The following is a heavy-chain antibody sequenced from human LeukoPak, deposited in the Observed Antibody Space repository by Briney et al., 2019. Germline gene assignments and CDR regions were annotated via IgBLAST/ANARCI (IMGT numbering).Heavy chain of an antibody. D-gene: IGHD2-15*01. CDR2: IYTSGST. Sequence: PSQTLSLTCTVSGGSISSGSYYWSWIRQPAGKGLEWIGRIYTSGSTNYNPSLKSRVTISVDTSKNQFCLKLSSVTAADTAIYYCARAVIVVAAATQRNWFDPWGQGTLVTVSS. V-gene: IGHV4-61*02. CDR3: ARAVIVVAAATQRNWFDP. CDR1: GGSISSGSYY. J-gene: IGHJ5*02.